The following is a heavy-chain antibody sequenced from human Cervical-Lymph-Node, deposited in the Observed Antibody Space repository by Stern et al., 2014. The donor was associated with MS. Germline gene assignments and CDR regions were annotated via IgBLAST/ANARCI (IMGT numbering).Heavy chain of an antibody. CDR2: MNPNSGDS. CDR3: ASSTSSAHYYYYGMDV. V-gene: IGHV1-8*01. D-gene: IGHD6-19*01. Sequence: QVQLVESGAEVKKPGASVKVSCKASGYTFTSFDINWVRQATGQGLEWMGWMNPNSGDSGYPQKFQGRVTMTRNTSISTAYMELSSLISEDTAVYYCASSTSSAHYYYYGMDVWGQGTTVTVSS. J-gene: IGHJ6*02. CDR1: GYTFTSFD.